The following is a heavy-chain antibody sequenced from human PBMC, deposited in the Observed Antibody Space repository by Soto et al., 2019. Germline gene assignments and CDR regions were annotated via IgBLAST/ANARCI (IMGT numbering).Heavy chain of an antibody. CDR3: THRSSRYFHN. J-gene: IGHJ1*01. CDR1: GFSLSTSGVA. V-gene: IGHV2-5*02. Sequence: QITLKESGPTLVKPTQTLTLTCTFSGFSLSTSGVAVGWIRQPPGKALEWLALIYWDNDKRYSPSLKSRLTITKDTSQNQVVLTMTDLDPVDTATYYCTHRSSRYFHNWGQGTLVTISS. CDR2: IYWDNDK.